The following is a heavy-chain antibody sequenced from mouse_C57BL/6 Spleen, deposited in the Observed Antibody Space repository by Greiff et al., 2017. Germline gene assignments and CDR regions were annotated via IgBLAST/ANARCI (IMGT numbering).Heavy chain of an antibody. CDR1: GFTFSSYA. D-gene: IGHD2-4*01. J-gene: IGHJ2*01. V-gene: IGHV5-4*01. CDR3: AREEGLRRGYFDY. CDR2: ISDGGSYT. Sequence: VQLVESGGGLVKPGGSLKLSCAASGFTFSSYAMSWVRQTPEKRLEWVATISDGGSYTYYPDNVKGRFTISRDNAKNNLYLQMSHLKSEDTAMYYCAREEGLRRGYFDYWGQGTTLTVSS.